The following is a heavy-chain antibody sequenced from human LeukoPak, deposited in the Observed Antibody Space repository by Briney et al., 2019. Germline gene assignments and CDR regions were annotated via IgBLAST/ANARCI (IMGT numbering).Heavy chain of an antibody. CDR2: IYYSGST. J-gene: IGHJ4*02. CDR1: GGSISGYY. Sequence: SETLSLTCTVSGGSISGYYWGWIRQPPGKGLEWIGYIYYSGSTSYNPSLKSRVSISVDTSKNQFSLKLTSVTAADTAVYYCARQGLAARSGHSDSWGQGTLVTVSS. CDR3: ARQGLAARSGHSDS. V-gene: IGHV4-59*08. D-gene: IGHD6-6*01.